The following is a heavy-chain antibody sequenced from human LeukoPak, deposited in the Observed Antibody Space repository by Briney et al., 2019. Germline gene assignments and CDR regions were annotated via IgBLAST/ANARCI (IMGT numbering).Heavy chain of an antibody. D-gene: IGHD2-2*01. J-gene: IGHJ6*03. CDR1: GFTFLDYA. CDR3: ARDQGYQLPSYYYYYYMDV. V-gene: IGHV3-30-3*01. Sequence: PGGSLKLSCVTSGFTFLDYAVHWVRQASGKGLEWVAVISYDGSNKYYADSVKGRFTISRDNSKNTLYLQMNSLRAEDTAVYYCARDQGYQLPSYYYYYYMDVWGKGTTVTVSS. CDR2: ISYDGSNK.